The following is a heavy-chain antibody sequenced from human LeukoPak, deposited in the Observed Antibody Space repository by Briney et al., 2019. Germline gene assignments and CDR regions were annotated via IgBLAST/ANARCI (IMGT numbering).Heavy chain of an antibody. CDR1: GFTFSDQY. CDR3: AKDLVTGIAAPSNFDY. J-gene: IGHJ4*02. D-gene: IGHD6-6*01. V-gene: IGHV3-72*01. CDR2: SRDKAHSYTT. Sequence: PGGSLRLSCAASGFTFSDQYMDWVRQAPGKGLEWVGRSRDKAHSYTTAYAASVKGRYTISRDNSKNSLYLQMNSLRVEDTAVYYCAKDLVTGIAAPSNFDYWGQGTLVTVSS.